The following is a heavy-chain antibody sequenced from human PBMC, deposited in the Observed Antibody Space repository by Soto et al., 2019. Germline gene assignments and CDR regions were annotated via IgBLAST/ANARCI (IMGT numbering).Heavy chain of an antibody. Sequence: QVQLQESGPGLVKPSGTLSLTCAVSGGSISSSNWWSWVRQPPGKGLAWIGEIYHSGSTNYNPSLKSRVTISVDKSKNQFSLKLSSVTAADTAVYYCARKGSMVRGVIITMYYFDYWGQGTLVTVSS. J-gene: IGHJ4*02. CDR3: ARKGSMVRGVIITMYYFDY. CDR1: GGSISSSNW. CDR2: IYHSGST. V-gene: IGHV4-4*02. D-gene: IGHD3-10*01.